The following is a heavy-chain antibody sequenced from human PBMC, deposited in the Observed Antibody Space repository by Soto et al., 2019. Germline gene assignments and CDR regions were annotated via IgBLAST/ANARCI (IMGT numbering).Heavy chain of an antibody. D-gene: IGHD5-12*01. CDR2: IYPGDSDT. V-gene: IGHV5-51*01. Sequence: PGESLKISCKGSGYSFTSYWIGWVRQMPGKGLEWMGIIYPGDSDTRYSPSFQGQVTISADKSISTAYLQWSSLKASDTAMYYFARLGRRDGYNWYYYYYGMDVWGQGTTVTVSS. J-gene: IGHJ6*02. CDR3: ARLGRRDGYNWYYYYYGMDV. CDR1: GYSFTSYW.